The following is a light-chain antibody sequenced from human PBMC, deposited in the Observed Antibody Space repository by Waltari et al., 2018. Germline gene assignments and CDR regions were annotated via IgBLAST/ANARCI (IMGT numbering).Light chain of an antibody. CDR1: QSVSSY. J-gene: IGKJ4*01. Sequence: EIVLTQSPANLSLSPGERATLPCRASQSVSSYLAWYQQKPGQAPRLLIYDASNRATGIPARFSGSGSGTDFTLTISSLEPEDFAVYYCQQRSNWRGLTFGGGTKVEIK. CDR3: QQRSNWRGLT. V-gene: IGKV3-11*01. CDR2: DAS.